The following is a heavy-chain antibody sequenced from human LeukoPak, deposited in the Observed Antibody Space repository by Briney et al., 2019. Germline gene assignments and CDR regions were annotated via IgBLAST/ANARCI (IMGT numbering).Heavy chain of an antibody. CDR1: GYTFTSYG. J-gene: IGHJ3*02. V-gene: IGHV1-18*01. Sequence: ASVKVSCKASGYTFTSYGISWVRQAPGQGLERMGWISAYNGNTNYAQKLQGRVTMTTDTSTSTAYMELRSLRSDDTAVYYCARVREDSSFPDAFDIWGQGTMVTVSS. CDR3: ARVREDSSFPDAFDI. CDR2: ISAYNGNT. D-gene: IGHD3-22*01.